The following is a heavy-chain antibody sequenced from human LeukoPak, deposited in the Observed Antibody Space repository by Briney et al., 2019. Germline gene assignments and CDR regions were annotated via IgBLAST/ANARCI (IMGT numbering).Heavy chain of an antibody. Sequence: ASVKVSCKASGYTFTSYGISWVRQAPGQGLEWMGWISAYNGNTNYAQKLQGRGTMTTDTSTSTAYMELRSLRSDDTAVYYCARGLDYYDSSGIDAFDIWGQGTMVTVSS. CDR3: ARGLDYYDSSGIDAFDI. V-gene: IGHV1-18*01. D-gene: IGHD3-22*01. J-gene: IGHJ3*02. CDR2: ISAYNGNT. CDR1: GYTFTSYG.